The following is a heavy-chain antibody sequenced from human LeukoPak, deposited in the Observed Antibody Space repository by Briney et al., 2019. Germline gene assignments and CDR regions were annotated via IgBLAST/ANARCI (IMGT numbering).Heavy chain of an antibody. J-gene: IGHJ5*02. CDR1: GGTFSSYA. V-gene: IGHV1-69*13. D-gene: IGHD3-10*01. CDR3: ARTAMVRGVTQPSYNWFDP. CDR2: IIPIFGTA. Sequence: SVKVSCKSSGGTFSSYAISWVRQAPGQGLEWMGGIIPIFGTANYAQKFQGRVTITADESTSTAYMELSSLRSEDTAVYYCARTAMVRGVTQPSYNWFDPWGQGTLVTVSS.